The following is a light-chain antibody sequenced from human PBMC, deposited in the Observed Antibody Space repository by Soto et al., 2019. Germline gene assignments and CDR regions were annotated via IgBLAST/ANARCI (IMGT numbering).Light chain of an antibody. Sequence: EVVLTLSAVAVSLKKGERATLSCRASQSLSSDFSAWYQQKPGQAPRLLIYGGSSRAPGFPDRFTGGGSGTDFTLTISSLEPEDFAVYYCQQYGSTPWTFGQRT. J-gene: IGKJ1*01. CDR2: GGS. CDR1: QSLSSDF. V-gene: IGKV3-20*01. CDR3: QQYGSTPWT.